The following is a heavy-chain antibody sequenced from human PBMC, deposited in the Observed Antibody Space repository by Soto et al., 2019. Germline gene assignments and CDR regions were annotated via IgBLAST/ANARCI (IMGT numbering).Heavy chain of an antibody. V-gene: IGHV1-2*02. D-gene: IGHD6-13*01. CDR3: ERDLDSSSWYDY. CDR1: GYTFTGYY. Sequence: ASVKVSCKASGYTFTGYYMHWVRQAPGQGLEWMGWINPNSGGTNYAQKFQGRVTMTRDTPISTAYMELSRLRSDETAVYYCERDLDSSSWYDYWGQGTLVTVSS. CDR2: INPNSGGT. J-gene: IGHJ4*02.